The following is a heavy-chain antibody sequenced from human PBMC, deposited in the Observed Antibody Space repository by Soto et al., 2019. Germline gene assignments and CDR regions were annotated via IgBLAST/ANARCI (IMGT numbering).Heavy chain of an antibody. V-gene: IGHV3-21*01. CDR1: GFTFSSYS. D-gene: IGHD3-16*02. Sequence: GGSLRLSCAASGFTFSSYSMNWVRQAPGKGLEWVSSISSSSSYIYYADSVKGRFTISRDNAKNSLYLQMNSLRAEDTAVYYCARDRAVGYDYIWGSYPEGFDYWGQGTLVTVSS. CDR2: ISSSSSYI. J-gene: IGHJ4*02. CDR3: ARDRAVGYDYIWGSYPEGFDY.